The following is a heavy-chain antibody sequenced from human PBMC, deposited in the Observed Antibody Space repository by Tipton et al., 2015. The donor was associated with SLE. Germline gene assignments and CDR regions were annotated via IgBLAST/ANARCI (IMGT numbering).Heavy chain of an antibody. CDR2: IYYSGST. CDR3: ARDMAKGALGKAFDI. J-gene: IGHJ3*02. Sequence: TLSLTCTVSGGSISSGGYYWSWIRQHPGKGLEWIGYIYYSGSTCYNPSLKSRVTISVDTSKNQFSLKLSSVTAADTAVYYCARDMAKGALGKAFDIWGQGTMVTVSS. CDR1: GGSISSGGYY. D-gene: IGHD3-10*01. V-gene: IGHV4-31*03.